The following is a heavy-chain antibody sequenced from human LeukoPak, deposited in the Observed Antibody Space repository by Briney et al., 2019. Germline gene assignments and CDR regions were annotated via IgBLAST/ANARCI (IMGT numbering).Heavy chain of an antibody. CDR2: ISSTSSYI. CDR1: GFTFSSYI. J-gene: IGHJ6*03. D-gene: IGHD3-3*01. V-gene: IGHV3-21*01. Sequence: GGSLRLSCAASGFTFSSYIISWVRQAPGKGLEWVSSISSTSSYIYYTDSVKGRFTISGDNAKNSLYLQMNSLRAEDTAVYYCARDGHGNFWRARRTYYMDVWGKGTTVTVSS. CDR3: ARDGHGNFWRARRTYYMDV.